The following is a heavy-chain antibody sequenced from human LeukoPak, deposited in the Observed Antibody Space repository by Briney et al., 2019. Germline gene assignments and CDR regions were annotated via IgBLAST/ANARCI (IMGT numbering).Heavy chain of an antibody. CDR1: AGTFTFCA. V-gene: IGHV1-69*06. D-gene: IGHD3-16*01. J-gene: IGHJ4*02. Sequence: SVNLCCYMFAGTFTFCAITWLRQGPGQGHELVGRIIPLFGTTKSAQGFQDRVTLSADKSTNTAYMELTSLRSDDTAVYYCARGAFTPVITFGPFYFESWGQGTLITVSS. CDR2: IIPLFGTT. CDR3: ARGAFTPVITFGPFYFES.